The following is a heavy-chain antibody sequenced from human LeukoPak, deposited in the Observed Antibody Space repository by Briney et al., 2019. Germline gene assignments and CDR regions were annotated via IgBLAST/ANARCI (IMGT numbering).Heavy chain of an antibody. CDR3: AELGITMIGGV. Sequence: AGGPLRLSCAASGFTFSSYEMTWVGQAPGKGLDWVSYISSSGSTIYYADSVKCRFTISRDNAKNSLYLQMNSLRAEDTAVYYCAELGITMIGGVWGKGTTVTISS. D-gene: IGHD3-10*02. CDR2: ISSSGSTI. J-gene: IGHJ6*04. V-gene: IGHV3-48*03. CDR1: GFTFSSYE.